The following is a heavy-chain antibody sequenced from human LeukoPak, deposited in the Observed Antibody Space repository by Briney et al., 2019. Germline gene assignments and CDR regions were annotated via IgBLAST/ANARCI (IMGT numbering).Heavy chain of an antibody. D-gene: IGHD2-15*01. V-gene: IGHV4-59*08. J-gene: IGHJ5*02. CDR3: ARLPDFRFCSGGSCYFDP. CDR1: SDSISPYY. CDR2: ISYSGST. Sequence: SETLSLTCSVSSDSISPYYWNWIRQPPGKGLEWIGYISYSGSTDYNPSLKSRVTISLDTSRDQFSLNLTSETAADTAVYYCARLPDFRFCSGGSCYFDPWGQGTLVTVSS.